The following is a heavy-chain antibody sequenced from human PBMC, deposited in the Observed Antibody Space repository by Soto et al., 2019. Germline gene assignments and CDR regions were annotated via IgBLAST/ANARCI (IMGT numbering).Heavy chain of an antibody. CDR2: ISYGGGTT. CDR1: EFTFSNYA. CDR3: AKNPGYYYDSTGYHFDY. Sequence: GGSLRLSCAASEFTFSNYAMSWVRQAPGKGLEWVSAISYGGGTTYYADTVKGRFTISRDNSKNKLYLKMKRLRAENTAVYYCAKNPGYYYDSTGYHFDYWGQGT. V-gene: IGHV3-23*01. J-gene: IGHJ4*02. D-gene: IGHD3-22*01.